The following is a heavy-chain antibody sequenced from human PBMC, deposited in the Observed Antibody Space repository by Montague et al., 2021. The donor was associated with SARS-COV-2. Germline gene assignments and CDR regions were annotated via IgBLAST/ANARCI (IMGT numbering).Heavy chain of an antibody. D-gene: IGHD5-18*01. V-gene: IGHV4-59*08. Sequence: SETLSLTCTVSGGSIGSYYWSWIRQPPGKGLEWIGYIYYSGSTNYNPSLKSRATISVDTSKNQFSLKLSSVTAADTAVYYCAKLGRGYSYAQSAFDIWGQGTMVTVSS. J-gene: IGHJ3*02. CDR1: GGSIGSYY. CDR3: AKLGRGYSYAQSAFDI. CDR2: IYYSGST.